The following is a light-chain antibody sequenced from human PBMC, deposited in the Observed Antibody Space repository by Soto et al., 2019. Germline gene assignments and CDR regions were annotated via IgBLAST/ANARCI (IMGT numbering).Light chain of an antibody. J-gene: IGKJ5*01. CDR1: QSVSSSY. CDR2: GAS. Sequence: EIRLKQSPGTLSLKKGERATLSCRASQSVSSSYLAWYQQKPGQAPRLLIYGASSRATGIPDRFSGSGSGTDFTLTISSLQPEDSATYDCQHIYSPPHTVGQGTRLEIK. CDR3: QHIYSPPHT. V-gene: IGKV3-20*01.